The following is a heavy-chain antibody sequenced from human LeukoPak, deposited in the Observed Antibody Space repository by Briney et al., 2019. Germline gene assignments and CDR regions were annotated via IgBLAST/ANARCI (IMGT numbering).Heavy chain of an antibody. J-gene: IGHJ4*02. CDR2: IYHSGST. V-gene: IGHV4-30-2*01. CDR1: GGSISSGGYS. D-gene: IGHD5-12*01. CDR3: ARAEGSSGYDLNFDY. Sequence: KASEALSLTCAVSGGSISSGGYSWSWIRQPPGKGLEWIGYIYHSGSTYYNPSLKSRVTISVDRSKNQFSLKLSSVTAADTAVYYCARAEGSSGYDLNFDYWGQGTLVTVSS.